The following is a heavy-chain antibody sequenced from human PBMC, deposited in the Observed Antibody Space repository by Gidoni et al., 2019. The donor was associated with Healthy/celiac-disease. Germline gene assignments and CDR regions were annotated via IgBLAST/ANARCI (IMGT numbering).Heavy chain of an antibody. Sequence: QVQLVESGGGVVQPGRSLRLSCAASGCTFSSYAMHWVRQAPGKGLEWVAVISYDGSNKYYADSVKGRFTISRDNSKNTLYLQMNSLRAEDTAVYYCARFYDFWSGFPADFDYWGQGTLVTVSS. D-gene: IGHD3-3*01. J-gene: IGHJ4*02. CDR2: ISYDGSNK. CDR3: ARFYDFWSGFPADFDY. CDR1: GCTFSSYA. V-gene: IGHV3-30-3*01.